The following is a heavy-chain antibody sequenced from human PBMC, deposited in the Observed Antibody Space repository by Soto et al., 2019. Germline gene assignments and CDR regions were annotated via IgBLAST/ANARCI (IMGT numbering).Heavy chain of an antibody. J-gene: IGHJ4*02. V-gene: IGHV3-74*01. D-gene: IGHD5-12*01. CDR2: INIDGSTT. CDR3: VRIRRGDGYTFGY. CDR1: GFSLSNYW. Sequence: EVQLVESGGVSAQPGGSLRLSCAASGFSLSNYWMHWVRQAPGKGLVWVSRINIDGSTTTYADSVKGRFTISRDNAKNTLYLQMNSLRDEDTAVYYCVRIRRGDGYTFGYWGQGTLVTVSS.